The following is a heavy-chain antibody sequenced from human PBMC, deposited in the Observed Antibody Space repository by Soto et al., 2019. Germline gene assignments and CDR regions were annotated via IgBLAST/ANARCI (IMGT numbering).Heavy chain of an antibody. CDR3: ARGHRAMEYYYYYGMDV. J-gene: IGHJ6*02. D-gene: IGHD5-18*01. CDR2: ISYSGST. V-gene: IGHV4-59*01. Sequence: PSETLSLTCSVSGGSISSSFWSWIRRPPGKELEWIGYISYSGSTTYNPSLKSRMTLSVDTSKNQFSLRVASVTAADTAVYYCARGHRAMEYYYYYGMDVWGQGTTVTVSS. CDR1: GGSISSSF.